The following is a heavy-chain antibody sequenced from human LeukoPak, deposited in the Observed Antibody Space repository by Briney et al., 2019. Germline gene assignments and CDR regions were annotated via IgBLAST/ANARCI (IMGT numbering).Heavy chain of an antibody. V-gene: IGHV4-59*01. J-gene: IGHJ4*02. CDR1: GGSISIYY. D-gene: IGHD2-2*01. CDR3: AGGDEDIVVVPTD. CDR2: IHHSGST. Sequence: SETLSLTCTVSGGSISIYYWSWIRQTPGKGLEWIGYIHHSGSTNYNPSLKSRVTISVDTSKNQFSLKLSSVTAADTAVYYCAGGDEDIVVVPTDWGQGTLVTVSS.